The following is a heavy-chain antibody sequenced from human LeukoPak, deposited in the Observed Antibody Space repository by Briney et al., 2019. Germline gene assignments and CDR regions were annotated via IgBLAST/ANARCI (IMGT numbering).Heavy chain of an antibody. CDR3: ARGRYYLDS. V-gene: IGHV3-74*01. CDR1: GFTFSYHW. J-gene: IGHJ4*02. D-gene: IGHD4-17*01. CDR2: IDGGGSST. Sequence: GGSLRLSCGASGFTFSYHWMHWVRQVPGKGLVWVSRIDGGGSSTSYADSVKGRFSISRDNAKNTLYLQMNSLRAEDTGVYYCARGRYYLDSWGQGTLVTVSS.